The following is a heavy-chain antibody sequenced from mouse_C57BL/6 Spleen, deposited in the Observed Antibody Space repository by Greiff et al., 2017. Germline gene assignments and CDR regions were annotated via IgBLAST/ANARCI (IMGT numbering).Heavy chain of an antibody. CDR1: GYSITSGYY. D-gene: IGHD2-5*01. V-gene: IGHV3-6*01. CDR3: AREDYSNYGAMDY. J-gene: IGHJ4*01. Sequence: EVQLQQSGPGLVKPSQSLSLTCSVTGYSITSGYYWNWIRQFPGNKLEWMGYISYDGSNNYNPSLKNRISITRDTSKNQFFLKLNSVTTEDTATXYCAREDYSNYGAMDYWGQGTSVTVSS. CDR2: ISYDGSN.